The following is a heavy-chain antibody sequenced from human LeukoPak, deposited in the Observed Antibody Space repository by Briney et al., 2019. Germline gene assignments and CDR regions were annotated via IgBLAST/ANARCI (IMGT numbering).Heavy chain of an antibody. D-gene: IGHD6-13*01. V-gene: IGHV3-23*01. J-gene: IGHJ4*02. Sequence: GGSLRLSCAASGFTFSSYAMSWVRQAPGKGLEWVSAFSGSGGSTYYADSVKGRFTISRDNSKNTLYLQMNSLRAEDTAVYYCAKVGYSSSWGGYYFDYWGQGTLVTVSS. CDR3: AKVGYSSSWGGYYFDY. CDR2: FSGSGGST. CDR1: GFTFSSYA.